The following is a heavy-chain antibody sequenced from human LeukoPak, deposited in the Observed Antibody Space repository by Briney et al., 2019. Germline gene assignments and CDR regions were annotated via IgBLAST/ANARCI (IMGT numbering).Heavy chain of an antibody. V-gene: IGHV3-73*01. CDR2: IRSKANNDAT. J-gene: IGHJ4*02. CDR3: TRPDDYGDY. CDR1: GFTFSGSA. Sequence: GGSPRLSCAASGFTFSGSAMHWVRQASGKGLEWVGRIRSKANNDATAYAASVKGRFTISRDDSKNTAYLQMNSLKTEDTAVYYCTRPDDYGDYWGQGTLVTVSS.